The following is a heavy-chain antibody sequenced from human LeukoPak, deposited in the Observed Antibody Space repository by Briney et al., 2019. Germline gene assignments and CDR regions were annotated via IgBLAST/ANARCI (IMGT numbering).Heavy chain of an antibody. CDR2: ISASGGST. Sequence: PGGSLRLSCAASGFSINSYVMTWVRQAPGKGLEWVSDISASGGSTYYADSVKGRFTISRDNSKNTLYLQMNTRRAEDTAVYYCAKDDFRWGYFDLWGRGTLVTVSS. CDR3: AKDDFRWGYFDL. D-gene: IGHD3/OR15-3a*01. V-gene: IGHV3-23*01. J-gene: IGHJ2*01. CDR1: GFSINSYV.